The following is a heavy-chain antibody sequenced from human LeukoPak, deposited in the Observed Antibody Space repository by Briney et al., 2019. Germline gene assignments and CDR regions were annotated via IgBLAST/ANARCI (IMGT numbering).Heavy chain of an antibody. CDR1: GYTFTSYD. CDR3: ARSSAWAHFDN. J-gene: IGHJ4*02. Sequence: ASVKVSCKASGYTFTSYDIIWVRQATGQGLEWRGWMNPNTGYTGYAHQFQGRITMTRNTAISTAYMDLSSLNSQDTAVYYCARSSAWAHFDNWGQGTLVSVSS. V-gene: IGHV1-8*01. CDR2: MNPNTGYT. D-gene: IGHD2-15*01.